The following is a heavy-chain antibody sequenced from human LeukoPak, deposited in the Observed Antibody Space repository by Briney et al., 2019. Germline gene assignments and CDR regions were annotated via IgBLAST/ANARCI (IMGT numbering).Heavy chain of an antibody. CDR3: ARDPPNT. D-gene: IGHD2/OR15-2a*01. J-gene: IGHJ5*02. V-gene: IGHV3-21*01. CDR2: ISSSSSDK. Sequence: GGSLRLSCAASGFTFSLYSMNWVRQAPGKGLEWVSSISSSSSDKYYADSIKGRFTISRDNAKNTLYLQMNSLRAEDTAVYYCARDPPNTWGQGTLVTVSS. CDR1: GFTFSLYS.